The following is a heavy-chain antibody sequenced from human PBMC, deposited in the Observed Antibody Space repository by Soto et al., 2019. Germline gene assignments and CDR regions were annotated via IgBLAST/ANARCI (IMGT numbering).Heavy chain of an antibody. CDR1: GGSISSYY. CDR2: IYYSGST. J-gene: IGHJ6*03. V-gene: IGHV4-59*08. Sequence: PSETLSLTCTVSGGSISSYYWSWIRQPPGKGLEWIGYIYYSGSTNYNPSIKSRITISVDTSKNQFSLKLSSVTAADTAVYYCARHPYYMDVWGKGTTVTVSS. CDR3: ARHPYYMDV.